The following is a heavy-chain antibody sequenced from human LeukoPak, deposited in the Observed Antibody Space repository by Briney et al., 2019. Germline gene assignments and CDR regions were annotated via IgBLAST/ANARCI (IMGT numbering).Heavy chain of an antibody. V-gene: IGHV3-21*01. CDR1: GFTFSSYS. Sequence: GGSLRLSCAASGFTFSSYSMTWVRQAPGKGLEWVSSISSSSSYIYYADSVKGRFTISRDNAKNSLYLQMNSLRAEDTAVYYCARGGEYSSSSGPIYNWFDPWGQGTLVTVSS. CDR3: ARGGEYSSSSGPIYNWFDP. CDR2: ISSSSSYI. D-gene: IGHD6-6*01. J-gene: IGHJ5*02.